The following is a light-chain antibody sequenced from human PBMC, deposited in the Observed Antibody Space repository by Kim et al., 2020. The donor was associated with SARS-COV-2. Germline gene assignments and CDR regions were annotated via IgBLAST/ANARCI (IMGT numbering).Light chain of an antibody. V-gene: IGLV3-1*01. J-gene: IGLJ2*01. CDR3: QTWDNRVV. CDR2: QDN. Sequence: SYELTQPPSVSVSPGQTASITCSGDKLGDKYACWYQQKPGQSPVLVIYQDNKRPSGIPERFSGSNSGNTATLTISGTQAMDEADYYCQTWDNRVVFGGGTQLTVL. CDR1: KLGDKY.